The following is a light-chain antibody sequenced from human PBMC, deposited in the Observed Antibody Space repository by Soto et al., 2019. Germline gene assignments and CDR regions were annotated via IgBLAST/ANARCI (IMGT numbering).Light chain of an antibody. CDR3: MQSTQLPPT. V-gene: IGKV2D-29*02. Sequence: DVVMTQSPLSLSVTPGQPASISCKSSQSLLHITGETFLFWYLQKPGQSPQLLIYEVSTRVSGVPDRFSGSGSGTDFTLENSRVETDEVGIYYCMQSTQLPPTFGQGTRLGIE. CDR1: QSLLHITGETF. J-gene: IGKJ5*01. CDR2: EVS.